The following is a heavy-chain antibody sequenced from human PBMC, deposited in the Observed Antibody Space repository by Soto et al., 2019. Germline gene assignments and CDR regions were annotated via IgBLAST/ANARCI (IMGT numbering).Heavy chain of an antibody. D-gene: IGHD3-22*01. CDR2: IWYDGSKK. Sequence: QVQLVESGGGVVQPGRSLRLSCAASGFTFSSYGMHWVRQAPGKGLEWVAVIWYDGSKKYYVESVKGRFTISRDNLKDTLNLQMNSLRAEDTAVYYCAREVDSSGYPSFDYWGQGTLVTVSS. V-gene: IGHV3-33*01. J-gene: IGHJ4*02. CDR3: AREVDSSGYPSFDY. CDR1: GFTFSSYG.